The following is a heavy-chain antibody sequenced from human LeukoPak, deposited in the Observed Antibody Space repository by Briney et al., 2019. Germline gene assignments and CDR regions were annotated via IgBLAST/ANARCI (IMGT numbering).Heavy chain of an antibody. D-gene: IGHD6-19*01. J-gene: IGHJ4*02. CDR1: GYTFTSYG. CDR2: ISAYNGNT. CDR3: ARDSVSFAVAGTGVYYFDY. Sequence: ASVKVSCKASGYTFTSYGISWVRQAPGQGLEWVGWISAYNGNTNYAQKLQGRVTMTTDTSTSTAYMELRSLRSDDTAVYYCARDSVSFAVAGTGVYYFDYWGQGTLVTVSS. V-gene: IGHV1-18*01.